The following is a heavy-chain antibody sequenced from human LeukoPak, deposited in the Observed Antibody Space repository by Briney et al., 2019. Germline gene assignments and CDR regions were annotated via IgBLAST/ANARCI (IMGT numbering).Heavy chain of an antibody. D-gene: IGHD3-22*01. CDR3: ARSGAVYYYDSSGYYIDY. Sequence: SVKVSCKASGGTFSSYTISWVRQAPGQGLEWMGRIIPILGIADYAQKFQGRVTITADKSTSTAYMELSSLRSEDTAVYYCARSGAVYYYDSSGYYIDYWGQGTLVTVSS. CDR1: GGTFSSYT. V-gene: IGHV1-69*02. J-gene: IGHJ4*02. CDR2: IIPILGIA.